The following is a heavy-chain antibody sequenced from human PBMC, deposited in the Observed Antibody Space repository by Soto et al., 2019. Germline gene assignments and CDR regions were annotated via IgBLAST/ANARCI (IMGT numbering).Heavy chain of an antibody. Sequence: GESLKISCKGSGYSFTSYWIGWVRQMPGKGLEWMGIIYPGDSDTRYSPSFQGQVTISADKSISTTYLQWSSLKASDTAMYYCASSLTGGSGWMTFYYGMDVWGQGTTVTVSS. CDR2: IYPGDSDT. V-gene: IGHV5-51*01. J-gene: IGHJ6*02. D-gene: IGHD6-19*01. CDR3: ASSLTGGSGWMTFYYGMDV. CDR1: GYSFTSYW.